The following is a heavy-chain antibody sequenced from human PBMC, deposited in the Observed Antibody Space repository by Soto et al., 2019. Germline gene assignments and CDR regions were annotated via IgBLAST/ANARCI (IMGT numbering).Heavy chain of an antibody. V-gene: IGHV4-59*01. Sequence: SETMSLTCTVSGGSINSGYWSWIRRPPGKGLEWIGYISYSGNTNYNPSLKRRVTMSVDTRKNQFPLRLSSVTTADTAVYYCAGLRGYAGSPIDYWGQETRVTVSS. D-gene: IGHD2-15*01. CDR1: GGSINSGY. CDR2: ISYSGNT. CDR3: AGLRGYAGSPIDY. J-gene: IGHJ4*02.